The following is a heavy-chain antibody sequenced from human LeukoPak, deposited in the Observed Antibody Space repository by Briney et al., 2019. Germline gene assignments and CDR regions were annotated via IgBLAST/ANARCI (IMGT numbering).Heavy chain of an antibody. Sequence: PGGSLRLSCAASGFTFSSYSMNWVRQAPGKGLEWVSYISSSSSSIYYAGSVKGRFTISRDNAKNSLYLQMNSLRAEDTAVYYCARLAAPDAFDIWGQGTMVTVSS. CDR1: GFTFSSYS. V-gene: IGHV3-48*04. D-gene: IGHD6-13*01. CDR3: ARLAAPDAFDI. J-gene: IGHJ3*02. CDR2: ISSSSSSI.